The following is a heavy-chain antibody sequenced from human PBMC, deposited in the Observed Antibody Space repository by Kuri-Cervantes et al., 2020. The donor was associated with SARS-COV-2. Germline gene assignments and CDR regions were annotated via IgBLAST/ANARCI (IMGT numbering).Heavy chain of an antibody. V-gene: IGHV3-23*01. CDR2: INWNSGNI. D-gene: IGHD3-22*01. Sequence: GESLKISCAASGFTFSSYAMSWVRQAPGKGLEWVSGINWNSGNIGYADSVKGRFTISRDNSKNTLYLQMNSLRAEDTAVYYCASYYYDSSGYRFDPWGQGTLVTVSS. CDR3: ASYYYDSSGYRFDP. J-gene: IGHJ5*02. CDR1: GFTFSSYA.